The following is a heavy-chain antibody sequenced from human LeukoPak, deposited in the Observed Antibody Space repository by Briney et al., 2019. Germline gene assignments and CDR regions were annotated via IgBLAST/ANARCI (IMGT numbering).Heavy chain of an antibody. D-gene: IGHD1-26*01. Sequence: PGRSLRLSCAASGFTFSSYGMHWVRQAPGKGLEWVAVISYDGSNKCYADSVNSRFTISRDNSKNTLSLQMNSLRAEDTAVYYCAKSPSGRSRISRFDYWGQGILVTVSS. CDR1: GFTFSSYG. V-gene: IGHV3-30*18. CDR3: AKSPSGRSRISRFDY. J-gene: IGHJ4*02. CDR2: ISYDGSNK.